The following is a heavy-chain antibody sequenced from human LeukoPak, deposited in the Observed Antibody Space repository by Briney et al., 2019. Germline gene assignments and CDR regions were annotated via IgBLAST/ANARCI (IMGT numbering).Heavy chain of an antibody. V-gene: IGHV3-20*04. D-gene: IGHD1-26*01. CDR2: INWNGGST. Sequence: GGSLRLSCAASGFTFDDYGMSWDRQAPGKGLEWVSGINWNGGSTGYADSVKGRFTISRDNAKDSLYLQMNSLRAEDTALYYCARERSGSGSYHLDYWGQGTLVTVSS. J-gene: IGHJ4*02. CDR1: GFTFDDYG. CDR3: ARERSGSGSYHLDY.